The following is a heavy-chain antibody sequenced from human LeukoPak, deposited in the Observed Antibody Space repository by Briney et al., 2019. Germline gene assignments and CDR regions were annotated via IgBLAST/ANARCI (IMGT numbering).Heavy chain of an antibody. J-gene: IGHJ4*02. CDR1: GVTLSSDA. Sequence: GRSLRLSCAASGVTLSSDAMSWVRQAPGKGLEWGSAISGSGGSTYYADSLRCRVTISRDNSKNTLYLQMNSLRAEDTAVYYCAKIDARGPYYFDYWGQGTLVTVSS. V-gene: IGHV3-23*01. CDR3: AKIDARGPYYFDY. CDR2: ISGSGGST.